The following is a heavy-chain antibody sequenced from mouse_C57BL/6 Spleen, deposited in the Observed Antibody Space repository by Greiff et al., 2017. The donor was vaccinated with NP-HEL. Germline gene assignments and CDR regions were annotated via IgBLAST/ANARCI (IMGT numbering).Heavy chain of an antibody. V-gene: IGHV5-4*01. CDR1: GFTFSSYA. Sequence: EVMLVESGGGLVKPGGSLKLSCAASGFTFSSYAMSWVRQTPEKRLEWVATISDGGSYTYYPDNVKGRFTISRDNAKNNLYLQMSHLKSEGTAMYYCARDPDYYGSSYDAMDYWGQGTSVTVAS. J-gene: IGHJ4*01. CDR3: ARDPDYYGSSYDAMDY. CDR2: ISDGGSYT. D-gene: IGHD1-1*01.